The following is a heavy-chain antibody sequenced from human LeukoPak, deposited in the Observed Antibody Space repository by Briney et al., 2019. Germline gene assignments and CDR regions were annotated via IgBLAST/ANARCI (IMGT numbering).Heavy chain of an antibody. V-gene: IGHV4-59*12. CDR2: IYYSGST. CDR3: ASRRAMVRGVMRSKPRDWFDP. J-gene: IGHJ5*02. CDR1: GGSISSYY. D-gene: IGHD3-10*01. Sequence: SETLSLTCTVSGGSISSYYWSWIRQPPGKGLEWIGYIYYSGSTNYNPSLKSRVTISVDTSKNQFSLKLSSVTAADTAVYYCASRRAMVRGVMRSKPRDWFDPWGQGTLVTVSS.